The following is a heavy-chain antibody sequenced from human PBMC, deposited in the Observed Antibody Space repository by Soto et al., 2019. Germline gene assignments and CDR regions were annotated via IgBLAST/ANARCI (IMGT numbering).Heavy chain of an antibody. J-gene: IGHJ5*02. CDR3: VMWLEVLTTSDT. Sequence: QRQLVESGGGLVKPGGSLRLSCAASGFNFSANYMSWVRQAPGKGLEWISYISSSSRDTEYADSVKGRFMISRDNAKGSMSLQMNSLRVEDTAIYYCVMWLEVLTTSDTWGQGTPVTVSS. CDR2: ISSSSRDT. V-gene: IGHV3-11*06. D-gene: IGHD3-22*01. CDR1: GFNFSANY.